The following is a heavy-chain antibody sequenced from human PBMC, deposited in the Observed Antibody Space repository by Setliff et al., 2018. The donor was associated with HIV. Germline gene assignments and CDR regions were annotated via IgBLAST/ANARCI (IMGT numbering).Heavy chain of an antibody. V-gene: IGHV4-38-2*02. Sequence: LSLTCGVSGIPIDRVYSWAWIRQPPGKGLEWIGTISHSGSTHYNSPLQGRISISIDTSKNQFSLTLTSVTAADTAMYYCARDVGEQLDVWGKGTTVTVSS. CDR3: ARDVGEQLDV. J-gene: IGHJ6*04. CDR1: GIPIDRVYS. CDR2: ISHSGST.